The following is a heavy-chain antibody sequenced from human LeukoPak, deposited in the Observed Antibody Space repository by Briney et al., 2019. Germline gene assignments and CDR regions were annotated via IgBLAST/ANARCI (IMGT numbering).Heavy chain of an antibody. CDR2: ISAYNGNT. CDR1: GYTFTSYG. CDR3: AREEGHYDFWSGYYILNWFDP. D-gene: IGHD3-3*01. Sequence: ASVEVSCKASGYTFTSYGISWVRQAPGQGLEWMGWISAYNGNTNYAQKLQGRVTMTTDTSTSTAYMELRSLRSDDTAVYYCAREEGHYDFWSGYYILNWFDPWGQGTLVTVSS. V-gene: IGHV1-18*01. J-gene: IGHJ5*02.